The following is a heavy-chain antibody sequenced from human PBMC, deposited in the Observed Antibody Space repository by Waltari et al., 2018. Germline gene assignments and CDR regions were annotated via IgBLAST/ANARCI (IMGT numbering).Heavy chain of an antibody. CDR1: GYSFTNYD. V-gene: IGHV1-8*03. D-gene: IGHD2-2*01. Sequence: QVQLVQSGAEVKKPGTSVKVSCKTSGYSFTNYDINWVRQATVQGLEWLGCMNPSSCNSAFTQQFQGRVIITTNASISTAYLEVSSLKSDDTAVYYCARSSSAFYGRVPCDYWGQGTLVIVSS. CDR2: MNPSSCNS. CDR3: ARSSSAFYGRVPCDY. J-gene: IGHJ4*02.